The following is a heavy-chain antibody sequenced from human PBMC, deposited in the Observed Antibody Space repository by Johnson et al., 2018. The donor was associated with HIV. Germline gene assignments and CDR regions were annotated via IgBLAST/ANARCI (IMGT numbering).Heavy chain of an antibody. CDR3: ARGDYDYGDYVDAFDI. V-gene: IGHV3-30-3*01. J-gene: IGHJ3*02. D-gene: IGHD4-17*01. Sequence: QVQLVESGGGVVQPGGSLRLSCAASGFTFSSYAMHWVRPAPGTGLEWVAVISYVGSNKYYADSVKGRFTISRDNSKNTLYLQMNSLRAEDTAVYYCARGDYDYGDYVDAFDIWGQGTMVTVSS. CDR1: GFTFSSYA. CDR2: ISYVGSNK.